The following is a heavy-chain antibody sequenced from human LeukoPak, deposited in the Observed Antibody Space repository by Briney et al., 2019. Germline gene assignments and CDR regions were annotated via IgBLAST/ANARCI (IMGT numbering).Heavy chain of an antibody. CDR1: GYRFTSYW. CDR3: ARSLTSAAGDY. D-gene: IGHD6-25*01. J-gene: IGHJ4*02. Sequence: GESLQTSFKGSGYRFTSYWIGWVRQIPGKGLEWMAIIYPADSDIRYNPRFQGQVTISADKSISTAYLQWSSLKASDTAMYYCARSLTSAAGDYWGKGTLASSSS. V-gene: IGHV5-51*01. CDR2: IYPADSDI.